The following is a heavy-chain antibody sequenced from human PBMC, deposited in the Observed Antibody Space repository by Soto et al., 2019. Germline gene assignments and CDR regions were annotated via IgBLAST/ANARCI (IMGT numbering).Heavy chain of an antibody. CDR2: ISAGGAST. Sequence: EVPLLESGGGLVQPGGSLRLTCVASGFTFGTYGMTWVRQAPGKGLEWVSCISAGGASTYYADSVKGRFTFSRDNSKNTLCLQMRSLRAEDTAVYYCAKVGFDSSGYYAADYWGQGTLVTVSS. J-gene: IGHJ4*02. D-gene: IGHD3-22*01. CDR1: GFTFGTYG. CDR3: AKVGFDSSGYYAADY. V-gene: IGHV3-23*01.